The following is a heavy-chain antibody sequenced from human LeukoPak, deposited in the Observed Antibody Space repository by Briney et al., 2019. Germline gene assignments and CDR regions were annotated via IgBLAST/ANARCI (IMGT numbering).Heavy chain of an antibody. V-gene: IGHV4-59*01. J-gene: IGHJ5*02. CDR3: ARDAGGTWFDP. CDR1: GGSISTYS. Sequence: PSETLSLTCTVSGGSISTYSWNWIRQSPGQGLEWIGYIKNNGGNYNNPSLMGRVTISLDTSKNQFSLKLASVTAADTAVYYCARDAGGTWFDPWGQGTLVTVSS. CDR2: IKNNGGN.